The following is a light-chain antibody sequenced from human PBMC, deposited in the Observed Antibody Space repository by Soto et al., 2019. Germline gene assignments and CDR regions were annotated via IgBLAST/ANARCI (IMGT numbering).Light chain of an antibody. Sequence: QSVLTQPASVSGSPVQSIAISCTGTSSDVGGYNSVSWYQQYPGKAPKLMIHDVSNRPSGVSNRFSGSKSGNTASLTISGLQAEDEADYYCSSFTTSTSYVFGSGTKVTVL. CDR1: SSDVGGYNS. J-gene: IGLJ1*01. CDR3: SSFTTSTSYV. V-gene: IGLV2-14*01. CDR2: DVS.